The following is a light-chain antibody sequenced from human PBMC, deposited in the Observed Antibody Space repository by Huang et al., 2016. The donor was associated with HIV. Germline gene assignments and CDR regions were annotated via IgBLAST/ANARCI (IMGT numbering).Light chain of an antibody. V-gene: IGKV3-15*01. J-gene: IGKJ4*01. Sequence: EIVMTQSPATLSVSPGERATLSCRASQSVGSDLAWSQQKPGQAPRLLIHVASTRATGIPARFSGSGSGTEFTLTISNLQSEDFAVYYCQQYKNWPPLTFGGGTKVESK. CDR2: VAS. CDR3: QQYKNWPPLT. CDR1: QSVGSD.